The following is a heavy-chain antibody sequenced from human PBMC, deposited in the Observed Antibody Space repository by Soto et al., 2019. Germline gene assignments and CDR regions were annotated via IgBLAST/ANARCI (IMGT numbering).Heavy chain of an antibody. CDR3: ARARWYDAFDV. V-gene: IGHV4-38-2*01. D-gene: IGHD2-15*01. Sequence: SETLSLTCAVSGFFISSGNYWGWIRKPPGKGLEWIGSIFHGGNTYYNPSLKSRVTISVDMSKYQFSLKLNSVTAADTAVYYCARARWYDAFDVWGQGTVVTVSS. J-gene: IGHJ3*01. CDR2: IFHGGNT. CDR1: GFFISSGNY.